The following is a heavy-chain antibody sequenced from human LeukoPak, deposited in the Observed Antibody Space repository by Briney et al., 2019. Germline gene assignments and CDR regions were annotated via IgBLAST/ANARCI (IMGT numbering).Heavy chain of an antibody. V-gene: IGHV2-5*02. CDR1: GFSLSTSGVG. CDR2: IYWDDDK. Sequence: SGPTLVKPTQTLTLTCTFSGFSLSTSGVGVGWIRQPPGKALEWLALIYWDDDKRYSPSLKSRLTITKDTSKNQVVLTMTNMDPVDTATYYCTHSERYDSGGYSHFDYWGQGTLVTVSS. D-gene: IGHD3-22*01. J-gene: IGHJ4*02. CDR3: THSERYDSGGYSHFDY.